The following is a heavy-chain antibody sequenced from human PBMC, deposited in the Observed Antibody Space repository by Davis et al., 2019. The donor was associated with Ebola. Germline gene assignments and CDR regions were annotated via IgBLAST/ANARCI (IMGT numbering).Heavy chain of an antibody. Sequence: GESLKISCTASGFTFGDYAMSWVRQAPGKGLEWVGFIRSKAYGGTTEYAASVKGRFTILRDDSKSIAYLQMNSLKTEDTAVYYCTSGITGTRGDYWGQGTLVTVSS. V-gene: IGHV3-49*04. CDR2: IRSKAYGGTT. J-gene: IGHJ4*02. D-gene: IGHD1-20*01. CDR3: TSGITGTRGDY. CDR1: GFTFGDYA.